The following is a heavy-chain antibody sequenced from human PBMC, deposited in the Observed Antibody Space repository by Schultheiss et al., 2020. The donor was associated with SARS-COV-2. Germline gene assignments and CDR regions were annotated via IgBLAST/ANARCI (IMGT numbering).Heavy chain of an antibody. Sequence: SETLSLTCTVSGGSISSGDYYWSWIRQPPGKGLEWIGRIYTSGSTNYNPSLKSRVTISVDTSKNQFSLKLSSVTAADTAVYYCARGGYYDSSGYFRSGSFDYWGQGTLVTVSS. CDR1: GGSISSGDYY. D-gene: IGHD3-22*01. V-gene: IGHV4-61*02. CDR3: ARGGYYDSSGYFRSGSFDY. J-gene: IGHJ4*02. CDR2: IYTSGST.